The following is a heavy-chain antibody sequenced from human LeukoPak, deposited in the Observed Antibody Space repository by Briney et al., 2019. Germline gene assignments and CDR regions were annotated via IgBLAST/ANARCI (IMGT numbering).Heavy chain of an antibody. Sequence: SVNVSCKSSGGTFSSSAISWVRQAAGQGLEWMGVIIPTFGAPNYAHNFQARVTITAVDATSTAFMELSSLGSEDTAVYYCARFINPETASIEGDYFFDSWGQGTLVTVSS. CDR3: ARFINPETASIEGDYFFDS. J-gene: IGHJ4*02. D-gene: IGHD5-24*01. CDR2: IIPTFGAP. CDR1: GGTFSSSA. V-gene: IGHV1-69*01.